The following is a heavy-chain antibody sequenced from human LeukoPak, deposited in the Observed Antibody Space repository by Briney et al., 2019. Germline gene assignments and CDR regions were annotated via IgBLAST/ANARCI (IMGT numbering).Heavy chain of an antibody. Sequence: GGSLRLSCAASGFTFSTYAIHWVRQAPGKGLEWVAVISYDGINKYYADSVKGRFTISRDNSKNTLYLQMNSLRAEDTAMYYCANPYCSGRSCYSGVGYWGQGTLVTVSS. V-gene: IGHV3-30*04. CDR1: GFTFSTYA. CDR2: ISYDGINK. CDR3: ANPYCSGRSCYSGVGY. J-gene: IGHJ4*02. D-gene: IGHD2-15*01.